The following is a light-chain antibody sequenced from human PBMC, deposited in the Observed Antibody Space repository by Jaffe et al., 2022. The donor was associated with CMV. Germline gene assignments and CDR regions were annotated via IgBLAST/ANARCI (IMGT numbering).Light chain of an antibody. CDR2: DAS. CDR3: QQYDTYWT. CDR1: QSISSW. V-gene: IGKV1-5*03. Sequence: DIQMTQSPSTLSASVGDRVTITCRASQSISSWLAWYHQRPGKAPKLLIYDASTLESGVPSRFSGSGSGTEFTLTITSLQPDDFGTYYCQQYDTYWTFGPGTKVDIK. J-gene: IGKJ1*01.